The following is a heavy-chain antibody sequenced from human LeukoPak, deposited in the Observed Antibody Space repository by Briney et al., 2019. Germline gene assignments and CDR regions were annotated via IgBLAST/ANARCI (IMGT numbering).Heavy chain of an antibody. CDR3: ARAEPLDYDILTVNWFDP. J-gene: IGHJ5*02. CDR2: IIPIFGTA. CDR1: GGTFSSCA. V-gene: IGHV1-69*06. D-gene: IGHD3-9*01. Sequence: SVKVSCKASGGTFSSCAISWVRQAPGQGLEWMGGIIPIFGTANYAQKFQGRVTITADKSTSTAYMELSSLRSEDTAVYYCARAEPLDYDILTVNWFDPWGQGTLVTVSS.